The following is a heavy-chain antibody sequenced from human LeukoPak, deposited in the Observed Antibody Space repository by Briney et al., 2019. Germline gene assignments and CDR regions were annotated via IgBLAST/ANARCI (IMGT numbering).Heavy chain of an antibody. D-gene: IGHD1-26*01. Sequence: SETLSLTCTVPGGSLSSDYWSWIRQPPGKGLEWIGYIHYSGSTNYNPSLKSRVTISVDTSKNQFSLELSSVTAADTAVYYCARFLVGTSTQSFDYWGQGTLVTVSS. CDR2: IHYSGST. V-gene: IGHV4-59*01. CDR1: GGSLSSDY. J-gene: IGHJ4*02. CDR3: ARFLVGTSTQSFDY.